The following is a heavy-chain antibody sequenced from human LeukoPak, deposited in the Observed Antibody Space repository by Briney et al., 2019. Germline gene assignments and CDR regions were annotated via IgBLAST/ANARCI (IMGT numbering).Heavy chain of an antibody. Sequence: GGSLRLSCAASGFTFSSYRMNWVRQAPGKGLEWVSYISSSSSTIYYADSVKGRFTISRDNAKNSLYLQMNSLRAEDTAVYYCARVLAVTSVGEYFEDAFDIWGQGTMVTVSS. CDR1: GFTFSSYR. V-gene: IGHV3-48*01. J-gene: IGHJ3*02. D-gene: IGHD1-26*01. CDR3: ARVLAVTSVGEYFEDAFDI. CDR2: ISSSSSTI.